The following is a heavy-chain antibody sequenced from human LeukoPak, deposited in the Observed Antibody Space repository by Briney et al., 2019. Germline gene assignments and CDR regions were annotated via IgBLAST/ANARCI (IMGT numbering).Heavy chain of an antibody. Sequence: AASVKLSCKASGYTFTSYDINWVRQAPGQGPEWMGRINPNSGDTNYAHKFQGRVTMTRDTAISTAYMELSRLRSDDTAAYYCARDFGYYDTSGLSDWGQGTVVTVSA. CDR3: ARDFGYYDTSGLSD. V-gene: IGHV1-2*06. D-gene: IGHD3-22*01. CDR2: INPNSGDT. J-gene: IGHJ4*02. CDR1: GYTFTSYD.